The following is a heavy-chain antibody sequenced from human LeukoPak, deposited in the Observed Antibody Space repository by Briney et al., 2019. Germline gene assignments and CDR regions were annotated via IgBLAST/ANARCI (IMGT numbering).Heavy chain of an antibody. V-gene: IGHV1-2*02. Sequence: ASVKVSCKASGYTFTGYYMHWVRQAPGQGLEWMEWINPNSGGTNYAQKFQGRVTMTRDMSTSTVYMELNSLTSKDTAVYYCARIRVGALDYWGQGTLVTVSS. D-gene: IGHD1-26*01. CDR1: GYTFTGYY. CDR2: INPNSGGT. J-gene: IGHJ4*02. CDR3: ARIRVGALDY.